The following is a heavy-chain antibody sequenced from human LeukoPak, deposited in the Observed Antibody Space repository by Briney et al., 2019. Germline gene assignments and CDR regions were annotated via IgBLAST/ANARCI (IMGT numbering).Heavy chain of an antibody. Sequence: PGGSLRLSCAASGFTVSSNFMTWVRQAPGKGLGWVSVIYSGGSTYYADSVKGRFTISRDNSKNTLYLQMNSLRAEDTAVYYCARGGGSPYYYYGMDVWGQGTRSPSP. D-gene: IGHD1-26*01. CDR1: GFTVSSNF. CDR2: IYSGGST. V-gene: IGHV3-53*01. J-gene: IGHJ6*02. CDR3: ARGGGSPYYYYGMDV.